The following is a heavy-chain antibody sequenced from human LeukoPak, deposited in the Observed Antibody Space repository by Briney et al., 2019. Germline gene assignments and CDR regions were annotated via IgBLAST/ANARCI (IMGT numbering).Heavy chain of an antibody. J-gene: IGHJ4*02. CDR3: ANDRGVIPHIDY. CDR1: GFTFSSYA. D-gene: IGHD3-10*02. V-gene: IGHV3-30*04. Sequence: ERSLRLSCAASGFTFSSYAMHWVHQAPGKGLEWVAVISYDGSNKYYADSVKGRFTISRDNSKNTLYLQMNSLRAEDTAVYYCANDRGVIPHIDYWGQGTPVTVSS. CDR2: ISYDGSNK.